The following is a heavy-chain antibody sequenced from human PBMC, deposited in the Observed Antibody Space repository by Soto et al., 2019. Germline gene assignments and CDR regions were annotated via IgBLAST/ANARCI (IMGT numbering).Heavy chain of an antibody. Sequence: ASVKVSCKASGYTFTSYGISWVRQAPGQGLEWMGWISAYNGNTNYAQKLQGRVTMTTDTSTSTAYMELRSLRSDDTAVYYCARDGPPDCSSTSCYAFDIWGQGTMVTVSS. V-gene: IGHV1-18*01. CDR1: GYTFTSYG. CDR3: ARDGPPDCSSTSCYAFDI. D-gene: IGHD2-2*01. J-gene: IGHJ3*02. CDR2: ISAYNGNT.